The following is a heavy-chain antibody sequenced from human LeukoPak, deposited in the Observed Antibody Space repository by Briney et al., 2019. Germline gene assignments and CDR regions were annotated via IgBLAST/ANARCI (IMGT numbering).Heavy chain of an antibody. CDR2: ISWNSGSI. CDR3: ARGGAGHRRIQYSGSYGDAFDI. V-gene: IGHV3-9*01. D-gene: IGHD1-26*01. Sequence: GGSLRLSCAASGFTFDDYAMHWVRQAPGKGLEWVSGISWNSGSIGYADSVKGRFTISRDNAKNSLYLQMNSLRAEDTAVYYCARGGAGHRRIQYSGSYGDAFDIWGQGTMVTVSS. CDR1: GFTFDDYA. J-gene: IGHJ3*02.